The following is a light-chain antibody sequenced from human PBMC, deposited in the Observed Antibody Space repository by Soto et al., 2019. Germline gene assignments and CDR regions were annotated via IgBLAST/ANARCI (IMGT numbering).Light chain of an antibody. CDR2: DAS. CDR1: LSVSVY. Sequence: FVLTQSPSTLSLSPGERATLSCRTSLSVSVYLDWYQQKPGQAPRLLISDASNRATGIPARFSGSGSGTDFTLTISSLEPEDFAVYYCHQRQYWPPITFGQGKRLEI. J-gene: IGKJ5*01. V-gene: IGKV3-11*01. CDR3: HQRQYWPPIT.